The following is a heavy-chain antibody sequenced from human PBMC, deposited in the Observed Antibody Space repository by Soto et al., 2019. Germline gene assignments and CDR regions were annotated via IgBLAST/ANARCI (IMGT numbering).Heavy chain of an antibody. CDR2: IHDSGSS. V-gene: IGHV4-59*01. Sequence: SETLSLTCTVSGGSISTSYWGWIRQPPGKGLEWIAYIHDSGSSNSNPSLKSRVAISIDTSKNQFSLRLSSVTAADTAVYYCARDSARSYFDYWGNGILVTVSS. CDR3: ARDSARSYFDY. D-gene: IGHD3-10*01. J-gene: IGHJ4*01. CDR1: GGSISTSY.